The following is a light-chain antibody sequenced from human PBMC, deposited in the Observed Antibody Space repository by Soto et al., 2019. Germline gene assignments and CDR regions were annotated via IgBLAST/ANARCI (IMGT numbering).Light chain of an antibody. CDR3: QQYYSTPPVT. Sequence: DIVMTQSPDSLAVSLGERATINCKSSQSVLHSTNNKNYLAWYQQKPGQPPKLLIYWASTRQSGVPDRFSGSVSGTDFTLTIRSRQAEDVAVYYCQQYYSTPPVTFGPGTKVDIK. CDR1: QSVLHSTNNKNY. V-gene: IGKV4-1*01. J-gene: IGKJ3*01. CDR2: WAS.